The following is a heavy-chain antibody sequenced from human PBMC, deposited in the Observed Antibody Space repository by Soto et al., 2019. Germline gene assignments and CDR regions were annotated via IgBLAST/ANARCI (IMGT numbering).Heavy chain of an antibody. J-gene: IGHJ5*01. Sequence: GESLKISCKASGYSFSNYWIGWVRQLPGKGLEWMGIIYPGDSDTRYNPSFQGQVTFSADKSISTAYLQWSSLKASDTAIYYCTRRQYCGRSSCHRDFSDTNWFDSWGQGSLVTVSS. CDR2: IYPGDSDT. V-gene: IGHV5-51*01. D-gene: IGHD2-2*01. CDR3: TRRQYCGRSSCHRDFSDTNWFDS. CDR1: GYSFSNYW.